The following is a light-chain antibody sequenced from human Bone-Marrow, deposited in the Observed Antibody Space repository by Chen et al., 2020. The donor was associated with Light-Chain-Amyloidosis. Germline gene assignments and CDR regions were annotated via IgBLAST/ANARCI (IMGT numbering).Light chain of an antibody. CDR3: CSYAGSQIFV. CDR2: EDN. Sequence: QSALTQPASVSGSPGQSITISCTGTSTDVGNYNLVYWYQRHPGKAPKLIIFEDNKRPSGVPRRFCGSRASYTASLTISGLQAEDESDYYCCSYAGSQIFVFGTGSRVTVL. V-gene: IGLV2-23*01. CDR1: STDVGNYNL. J-gene: IGLJ1*01.